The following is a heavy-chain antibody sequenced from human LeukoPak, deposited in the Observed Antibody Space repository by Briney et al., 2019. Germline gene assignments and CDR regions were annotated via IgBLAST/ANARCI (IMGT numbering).Heavy chain of an antibody. CDR2: INPSGGST. V-gene: IGHV1-46*01. CDR1: GYTFTSYY. CDR3: ARDWGDYYDSSGPSYPVGAFDI. Sequence: PVASVKVSCKASGYTFTSYYMHWVRQAPGQGLEWMGIINPSGGSTSYAQKFQGRVTMTRDTSTSTVYMELSSLGSEDTAVYYCARDWGDYYDSSGPSYPVGAFDIWGQGTMVTVSS. D-gene: IGHD3-22*01. J-gene: IGHJ3*02.